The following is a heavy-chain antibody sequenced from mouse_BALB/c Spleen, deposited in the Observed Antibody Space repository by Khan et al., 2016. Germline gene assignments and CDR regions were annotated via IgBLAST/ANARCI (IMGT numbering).Heavy chain of an antibody. V-gene: IGHV9-2-1*01. CDR1: GYTFTDYS. CDR3: ARSRGSSYDYYAMDY. Sequence: QIQLVQSGPELKKPGETVKISCKASGYTFTDYSMHWVKQAPGKGLKWMGWINTETGEPTYADDFKGRFAFSLETSASTAYLQINNLKNEDMATXFGARSRGSSYDYYAMDYWGQGTSVTVSS. D-gene: IGHD1-1*01. J-gene: IGHJ4*01. CDR2: INTETGEP.